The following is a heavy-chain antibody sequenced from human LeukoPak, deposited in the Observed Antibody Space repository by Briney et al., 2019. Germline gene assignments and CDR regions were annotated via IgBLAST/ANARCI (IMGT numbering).Heavy chain of an antibody. CDR1: GGSFSGYY. D-gene: IGHD3-16*02. CDR3: ARHSYDYVWGSYRSTFKFDY. V-gene: IGHV4-34*01. CDR2: INHSGST. Sequence: PSETLSLTCAVYGGSFSGYYWSWIRQPPGKGLEWIGEINHSGSTNYNPSLKSRVTISADTSKNQFSLKLSSVTAADTAVYYCARHSYDYVWGSYRSTFKFDYWGQGTLVTVSS. J-gene: IGHJ4*02.